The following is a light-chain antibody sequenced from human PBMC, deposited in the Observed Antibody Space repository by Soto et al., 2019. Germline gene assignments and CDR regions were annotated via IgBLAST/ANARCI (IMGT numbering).Light chain of an antibody. CDR3: QQYDNSPLT. J-gene: IGKJ4*01. Sequence: IVLTQSPSTLSLFPGERAALSWRASQSVSSSYLAWYQPKPGQAPRLLIYGASNRATGIPDRFSGSGSGTDFTLTISRLEPEDFAVYYCQQYDNSPLTFGGGTKVDIK. V-gene: IGKV3-20*01. CDR1: QSVSSSY. CDR2: GAS.